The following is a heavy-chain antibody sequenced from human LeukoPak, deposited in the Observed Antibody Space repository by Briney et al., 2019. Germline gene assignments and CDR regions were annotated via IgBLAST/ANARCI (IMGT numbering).Heavy chain of an antibody. V-gene: IGHV4-61*02. CDR3: ARDAKRCYAANWFDP. D-gene: IGHD2-2*01. Sequence: TLSLTRPVSGGSISSGSYYWSWIRQPAGKGLEWVGRIYTSGSTNYNPSLKSRVTISVDTSKNQFSLNLSSVTAADTAVYYCARDAKRCYAANWFDPWGQGTPVTVSS. J-gene: IGHJ5*02. CDR1: GGSISSGSYY. CDR2: IYTSGST.